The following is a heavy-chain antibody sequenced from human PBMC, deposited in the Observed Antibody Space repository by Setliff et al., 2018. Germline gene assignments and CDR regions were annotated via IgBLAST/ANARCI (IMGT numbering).Heavy chain of an antibody. CDR3: AREQWLDPPGYYDSSGYSFAFDI. CDR2: IYIGGSA. CDR1: GGSISSYY. Sequence: SETLSLTCTVSGGSISSYYWSWIRQPAGKGLEWIGHIYIGGSANYNPSLKSRVTMSIDTSKNQFSLKLNSVTAADMAVYYCAREQWLDPPGYYDSSGYSFAFDIWGQGTMVTVSS. J-gene: IGHJ3*02. V-gene: IGHV4-4*07. D-gene: IGHD3-22*01.